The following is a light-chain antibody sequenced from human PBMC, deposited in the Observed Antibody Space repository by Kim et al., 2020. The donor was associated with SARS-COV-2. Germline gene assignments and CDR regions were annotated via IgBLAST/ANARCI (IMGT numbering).Light chain of an antibody. CDR1: QYVSSN. V-gene: IGKV3-15*01. J-gene: IGKJ4*01. CDR2: ASS. Sequence: SVSPGEGATRSCRASQYVSSNLAWYQQRPGQPPRRLIYASSVRATGIPDRFSGSMSGTEFTLTISSLQSEDVAVYYCQQYHTWPRSFGGGTNLEI. CDR3: QQYHTWPRS.